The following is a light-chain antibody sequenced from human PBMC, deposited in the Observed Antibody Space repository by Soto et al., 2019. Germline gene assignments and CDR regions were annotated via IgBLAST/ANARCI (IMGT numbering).Light chain of an antibody. CDR3: QQYNSYSPWT. CDR1: QSISSW. V-gene: IGKV1-5*03. Sequence: DIQVTQSPSTLSASVGDRVTITCRASQSISSWLAWYQQKPGKAPKLLIYKASNLESGVPSRFSGSGSGTEFTLTISSLQPDDFATYYCQQYNSYSPWTFGQGTKVDIK. CDR2: KAS. J-gene: IGKJ1*01.